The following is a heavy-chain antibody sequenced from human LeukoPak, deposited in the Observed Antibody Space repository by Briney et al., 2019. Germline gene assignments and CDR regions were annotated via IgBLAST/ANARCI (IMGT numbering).Heavy chain of an antibody. D-gene: IGHD3-22*01. CDR1: GFTVSSNY. Sequence: PGGSLRLSCAASGFTVSSNYMSWVRQAPGKGLEWVSVIYSGGSTYYADSVKGRFTISRDNSKNTLYLQMNSLRAEDTAVYYCARSLLYYDSSGYLFDYWGQGTLVTVSS. CDR2: IYSGGST. J-gene: IGHJ4*02. CDR3: ARSLLYYDSSGYLFDY. V-gene: IGHV3-53*01.